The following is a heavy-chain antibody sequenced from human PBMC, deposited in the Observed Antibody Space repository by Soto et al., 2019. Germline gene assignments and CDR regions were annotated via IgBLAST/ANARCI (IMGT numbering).Heavy chain of an antibody. CDR2: INHSGST. CDR3: ARGRRYSSGGKDDAFDI. V-gene: IGHV4-34*01. Sequence: SETLSLTCAVYGGSFSGYYWSWIRQPPGKGLEWIGEINHSGSTNYNPSLKSRVTISVDTSKNQFSLKLSSVTAADTAVYYCARGRRYSSGGKDDAFDIWGQGTMVTVSS. J-gene: IGHJ3*02. CDR1: GGSFSGYY. D-gene: IGHD6-25*01.